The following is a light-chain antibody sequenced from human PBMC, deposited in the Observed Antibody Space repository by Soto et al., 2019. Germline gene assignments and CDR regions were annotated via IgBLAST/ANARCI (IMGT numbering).Light chain of an antibody. CDR2: EVS. J-gene: IGLJ1*01. V-gene: IGLV2-14*01. Sequence: QSVLTQPASLSGSPGQSITISCTGTISDVGGYNYVSWYQQHPGKAPKLMIYEVSNRPSGVSNRLSGSKSGNTASLTISGLQAEDEADYYCTSYTSSNTPVFGTGTKVTVL. CDR3: TSYTSSNTPV. CDR1: ISDVGGYNY.